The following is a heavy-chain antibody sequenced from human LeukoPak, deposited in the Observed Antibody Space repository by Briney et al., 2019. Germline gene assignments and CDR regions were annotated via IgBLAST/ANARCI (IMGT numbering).Heavy chain of an antibody. Sequence: GGSLRLSCALSGFTPIHYWMTWVRQAPGKGLEWVANINQDGSETFYVDSVKGRFTISRDDAKNSVYLQMNSLRAEDTAFYYCARLGAGMHFFYLDLWGQGTLVTVSS. CDR3: ARLGAGMHFFYLDL. J-gene: IGHJ4*02. CDR1: GFTPIHYW. V-gene: IGHV3-7*01. CDR2: INQDGSET. D-gene: IGHD3-3*02.